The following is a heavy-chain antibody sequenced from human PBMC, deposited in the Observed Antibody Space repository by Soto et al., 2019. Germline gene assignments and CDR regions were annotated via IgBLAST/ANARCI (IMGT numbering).Heavy chain of an antibody. J-gene: IGHJ4*02. Sequence: PSETLSLTCTVSGGSINTYYWSWIRQPPGKGLEWIGYVDYSGNSDSSPSLKSRVTISIDTSKKQVSLKLNSVTAADTAVYYCASNWFSVAGRLHIDYWGQGIQVTVS. CDR2: VDYSGNS. V-gene: IGHV4-59*01. CDR3: ASNWFSVAGRLHIDY. D-gene: IGHD6-19*01. CDR1: GGSINTYY.